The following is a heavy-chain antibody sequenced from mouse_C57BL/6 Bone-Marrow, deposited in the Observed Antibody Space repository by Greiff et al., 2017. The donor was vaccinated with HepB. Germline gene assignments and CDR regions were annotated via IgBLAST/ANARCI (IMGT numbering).Heavy chain of an antibody. V-gene: IGHV1-69*01. CDR2: IDPSDSYT. CDR3: ARCLYGSSYRWYFDV. J-gene: IGHJ1*03. Sequence: QVQLQQPGAELVMPGASVKLSCKASGYTFTSYWMHWVKQRPGQGLEWIGEIDPSDSYTNYNQKFKGKSTLTVDKSSSTAYMQLSSLTSEDSAVYYCARCLYGSSYRWYFDVWGTGTTVTVSS. CDR1: GYTFTSYW. D-gene: IGHD1-1*01.